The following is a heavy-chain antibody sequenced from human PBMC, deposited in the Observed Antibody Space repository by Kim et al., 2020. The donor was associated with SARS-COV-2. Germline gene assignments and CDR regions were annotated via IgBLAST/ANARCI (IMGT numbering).Heavy chain of an antibody. J-gene: IGHJ4*02. CDR3: GRVGIVGVTIYFDY. D-gene: IGHD1-26*01. V-gene: IGHV3-72*01. Sequence: GGSLRLSCAASGFTFSNRYMHWVRQAPGKGMEWVGRAGNKANSHTTEYAASVKGRFTISRDDSKNSLYLQMNSLTTEDTAVYYSGRVGIVGVTIYFDYWGQGTLVTVSS. CDR2: AGNKANSHTT. CDR1: GFTFSNRY.